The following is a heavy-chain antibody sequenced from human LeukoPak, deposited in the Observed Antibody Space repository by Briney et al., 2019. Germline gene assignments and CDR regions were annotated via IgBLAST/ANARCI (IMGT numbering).Heavy chain of an antibody. CDR2: IYTSGST. D-gene: IGHD6-19*01. J-gene: IGHJ4*02. CDR1: GGSISSGSYY. Sequence: SQTLSLTCTVSGGSISSGSYYWSWIRQPAGKGLEWIGRIYTSGSTNYNPSLKSRVTISVDTSKNQFSLKLSSVTAADTAVYYCARVDSSGPYYFDYWGQGTLVTVSS. V-gene: IGHV4-61*02. CDR3: ARVDSSGPYYFDY.